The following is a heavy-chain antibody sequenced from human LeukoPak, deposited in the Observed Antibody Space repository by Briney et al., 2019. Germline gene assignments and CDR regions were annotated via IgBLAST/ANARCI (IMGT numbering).Heavy chain of an antibody. J-gene: IGHJ4*02. CDR2: INPNSGGT. D-gene: IGHD5-12*01. CDR1: GYSFTGNY. V-gene: IGHV1-2*06. CDR3: ARDKSGYDFAY. Sequence: ASVNVSCKASGYSFTGNYMHWVRQAPGQGLEWMGRINPNSGGTNYAQKFQGRVTMTRDTSISTAYMELSRLRSDDTAVYYCARDKSGYDFAYWGQGTLVTVSS.